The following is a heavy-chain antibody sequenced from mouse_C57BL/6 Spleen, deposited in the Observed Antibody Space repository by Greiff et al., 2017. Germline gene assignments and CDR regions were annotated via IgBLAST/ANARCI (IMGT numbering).Heavy chain of an antibody. V-gene: IGHV5-17*01. J-gene: IGHJ4*01. CDR2: ISSGSSTI. Sequence: EVQVVESGGGLVKPGGSLTLSCAASGFTFSDYGMHWVRQAPEKGLEWVADISSGSSTIYYAATVKGRFTISRDNAKHTLFLQMTILMSEDTAMYYCARSTTVVEDAMDYWGQGTSVTVSS. CDR1: GFTFSDYG. CDR3: ARSTTVVEDAMDY. D-gene: IGHD1-1*01.